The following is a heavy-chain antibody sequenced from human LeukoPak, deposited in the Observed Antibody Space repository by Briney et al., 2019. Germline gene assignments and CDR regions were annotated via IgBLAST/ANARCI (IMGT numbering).Heavy chain of an antibody. D-gene: IGHD6-6*01. V-gene: IGHV4-61*02. CDR1: GGSISSGSYY. J-gene: IGHJ5*02. CDR3: AREMEGSSLGL. CDR2: IYTSGST. Sequence: PSETLSLTCTVSGGSISSGSYYWSWIRQPAGKGLEWIGRIYTSGSTNYNPSLKSRVTISVDMSKNQFSLKLSSVTAADTAVYYCAREMEGSSLGLWGQGTLVTVSS.